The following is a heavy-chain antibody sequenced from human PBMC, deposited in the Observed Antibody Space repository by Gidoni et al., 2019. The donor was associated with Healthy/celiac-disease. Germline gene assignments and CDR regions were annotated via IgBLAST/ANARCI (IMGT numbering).Heavy chain of an antibody. J-gene: IGHJ6*02. V-gene: IGHV3-23*01. CDR2: ISGSGGST. CDR3: ATSPRKGDFWSGYSYGMDV. CDR1: GFTVSSYA. Sequence: EVQLLESGGGLVQPGGSLILSCAASGFTVSSYAMSWVRQAPGKGLEWFSAISGSGGSTYYADSVKGRFTISRDNSKNTLYLQMNSLRAEDTAVYYCATSPRKGDFWSGYSYGMDVWGQGTTVTVSS. D-gene: IGHD3-3*01.